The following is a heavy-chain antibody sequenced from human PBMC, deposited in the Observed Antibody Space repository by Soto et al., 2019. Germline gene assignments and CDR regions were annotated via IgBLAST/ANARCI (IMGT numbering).Heavy chain of an antibody. D-gene: IGHD3-22*01. J-gene: IGHJ4*02. CDR3: VKDDGGYPSTAPH. V-gene: IGHV3-23*01. Sequence: EVQLLESGGGLVQPGGSLRLSCVGSGFFFSSYTMTWVRQAPGKGLEWVSSFSATSENTYYADSVRGRFTISRDNSKNTLFLQLDSLGVEDTAVYFCVKDDGGYPSTAPHWGQGTLVTVSS. CDR1: GFFFSSYT. CDR2: FSATSENT.